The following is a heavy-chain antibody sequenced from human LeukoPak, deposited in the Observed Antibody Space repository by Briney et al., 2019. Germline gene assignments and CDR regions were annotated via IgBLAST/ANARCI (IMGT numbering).Heavy chain of an antibody. Sequence: GGSLRLSCAASGFTFSSYGMHWVRQAPGKGLEWVAFIRYDGSNKYYADSVKGRFTISRDNSKNTLYLQMNSLRAEGTAVYYCAKDLAYCGGDCYHPSDFDYWGQGTLVTVSS. D-gene: IGHD2-21*02. CDR3: AKDLAYCGGDCYHPSDFDY. V-gene: IGHV3-30*02. CDR1: GFTFSSYG. CDR2: IRYDGSNK. J-gene: IGHJ4*02.